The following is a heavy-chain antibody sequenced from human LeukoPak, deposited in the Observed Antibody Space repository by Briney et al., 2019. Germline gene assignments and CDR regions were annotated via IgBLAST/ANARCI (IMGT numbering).Heavy chain of an antibody. CDR1: GFTVSRHY. J-gene: IGHJ4*02. CDR2: IYSGGST. D-gene: IGHD6-13*01. CDR3: ARVGGKLQQL. Sequence: GGSLRLSCAASGFTVSRHYMSCVREAPGKGVEWVSVIYSGGSTYYADSVKGRFTISRDNSKNTLYLQMNSLRAEDTAVYYCARVGGKLQQLWGQGTLVTVSS. V-gene: IGHV3-53*01.